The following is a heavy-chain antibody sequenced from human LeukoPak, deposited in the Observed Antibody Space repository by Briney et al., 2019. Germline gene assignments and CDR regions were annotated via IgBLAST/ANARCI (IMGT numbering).Heavy chain of an antibody. V-gene: IGHV3-23*01. CDR1: VFTFSSYG. D-gene: IGHD3-9*01. CDR2: ISGSGGST. CDR3: AKGGGYDILTGTYMDV. J-gene: IGHJ6*03. Sequence: GGSLRLSCAASVFTFSSYGMSGVRQAPGKGREGVSAISGSGGSTYYADSVKGRFTISRDNSKNTLYLQMNSLRAEDTAVYYCAKGGGYDILTGTYMDVWGKGTTVTISS.